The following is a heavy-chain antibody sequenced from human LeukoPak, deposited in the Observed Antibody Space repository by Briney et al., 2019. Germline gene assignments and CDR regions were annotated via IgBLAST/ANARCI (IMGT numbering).Heavy chain of an antibody. CDR2: ISAYNGNT. V-gene: IGHV1-18*01. Sequence: ASVKVSCKVSGYTFTSYGISWMRQAPGQGLEWMGWISAYNGNTNYAQKVQGRVTMTTDTSTSTAYMELRNLRSDDTAVYYCARVELTIFGVVIKGGKFDPWGQGTLVTVSS. CDR1: GYTFTSYG. D-gene: IGHD3-3*01. J-gene: IGHJ5*02. CDR3: ARVELTIFGVVIKGGKFDP.